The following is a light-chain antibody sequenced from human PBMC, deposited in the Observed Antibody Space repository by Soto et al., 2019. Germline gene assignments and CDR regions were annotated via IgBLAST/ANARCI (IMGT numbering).Light chain of an antibody. CDR3: CSYAGSYTFYV. CDR2: DVS. CDR1: SSGVGGYNY. J-gene: IGLJ1*01. Sequence: SVLAQARSGAGAPGQSVTISFTGTSSGVGGYNYVSWYQQHPGKAPKLMIYDVSKRPSGVPDRFSGSKSGNTASLTISGLQAEDEADYYCCSYAGSYTFYVFGTGTKVTVL. V-gene: IGLV2-11*01.